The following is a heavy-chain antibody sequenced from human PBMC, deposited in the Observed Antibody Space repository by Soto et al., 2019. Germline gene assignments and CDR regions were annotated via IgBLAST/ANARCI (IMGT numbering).Heavy chain of an antibody. CDR1: GTSVRHFY. D-gene: IGHD6-13*01. CDR2: IYSTGTT. Sequence: SETLSLTCKVSGTSVRHFYWSWIRQSAGTGLEWIGRIYSTGTTNFNPSLKSRLTMSMDMSKNQVSLNLTSVTAADTAVYSCVRDRADFSSTYYHYFSVWGRGTLVTVSS. J-gene: IGHJ2*01. V-gene: IGHV4-4*07. CDR3: VRDRADFSSTYYHYFSV.